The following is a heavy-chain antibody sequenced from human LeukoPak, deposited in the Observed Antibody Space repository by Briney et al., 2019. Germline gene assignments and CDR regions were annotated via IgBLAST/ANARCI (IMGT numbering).Heavy chain of an antibody. D-gene: IGHD2-8*02. J-gene: IGHJ5*02. CDR1: GFTFSSYA. CDR2: ISSNGGST. Sequence: PGGSLRLSCAASGFTFSSYAMHWVRQAPGKGLEYVSAISSNGGSTYYANSVKGRFTISRDNSKNTLYLQMGSLRAEDMAVYYCARDRIASTTRVRWSGGWFDPWGQGTLVTVSS. CDR3: ARDRIASTTRVRWSGGWFDP. V-gene: IGHV3-64*01.